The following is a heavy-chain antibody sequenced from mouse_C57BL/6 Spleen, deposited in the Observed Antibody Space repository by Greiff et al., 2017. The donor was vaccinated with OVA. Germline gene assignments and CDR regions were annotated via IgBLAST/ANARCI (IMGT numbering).Heavy chain of an antibody. J-gene: IGHJ4*01. CDR2: INPNNGGT. V-gene: IGHV1-26*01. Sequence: VQLQQSGPELVKPGASVKISCKASGYTFTDYYMNWVKQSHGKSLEWIGDINPNNGGTSYNQKFKGKATLTVDKSSSTAYMELRSLTSEDSAVYYCALITTVGAMDYWGQGTSVTVSS. CDR3: ALITTVGAMDY. D-gene: IGHD1-1*01. CDR1: GYTFTDYY.